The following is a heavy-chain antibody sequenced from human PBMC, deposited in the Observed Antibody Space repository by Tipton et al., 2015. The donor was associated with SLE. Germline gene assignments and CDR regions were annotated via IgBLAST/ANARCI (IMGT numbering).Heavy chain of an antibody. CDR1: GFSFSSFG. D-gene: IGHD6-6*01. V-gene: IGHV3-48*01. CDR2: INANGRTI. Sequence: SLRLSCAAAGFSFSSFGMNWVRQGPGKGLEWVSFINANGRTINYADSVKGRFTISRDNARNSLYLQMNSLTADDTAVYYCARGGAARPDYWGQGTLVTVSS. J-gene: IGHJ4*02. CDR3: ARGGAARPDY.